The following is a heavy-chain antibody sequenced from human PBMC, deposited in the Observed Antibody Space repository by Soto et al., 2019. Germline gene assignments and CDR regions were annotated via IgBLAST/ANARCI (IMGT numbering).Heavy chain of an antibody. CDR1: GFTFGDYA. CDR3: TKEIAEYSDFWCGTQTRYYYHGMDV. V-gene: IGHV3-49*03. Sequence: GGSLRLSCTASGFTFGDYAMSWFRQAPGKGLEWVGFIRSKAYGGTTEYAASVKGRFTISRDDSKSIAYLQMNSLKTEDTAVYYCTKEIAEYSDFWCGTQTRYYYHGMDVWGQGTTVTVSS. J-gene: IGHJ6*02. CDR2: IRSKAYGGTT. D-gene: IGHD3-3*01.